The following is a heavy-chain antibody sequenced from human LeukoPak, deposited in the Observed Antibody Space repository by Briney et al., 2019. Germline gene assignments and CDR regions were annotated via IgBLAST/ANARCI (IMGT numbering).Heavy chain of an antibody. Sequence: GGSLRLSCAVSGFTFSSCGMHWIGQAPGKGLEWVSFMRYDESDKYYADSVKGRFTITRDNAKNSLYLQMNSLRAEDTAVYYCARDQRGPFVLVAATPGYFDYWGQGTLVTVSS. J-gene: IGHJ4*02. CDR3: ARDQRGPFVLVAATPGYFDY. CDR1: GFTFSSCG. D-gene: IGHD2-15*01. V-gene: IGHV3-30*02. CDR2: MRYDESDK.